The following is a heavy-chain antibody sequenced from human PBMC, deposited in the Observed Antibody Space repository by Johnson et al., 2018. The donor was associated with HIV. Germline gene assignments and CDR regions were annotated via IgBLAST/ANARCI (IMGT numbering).Heavy chain of an antibody. CDR3: AREVRLGYCSGGSCYGDALDI. D-gene: IGHD2-15*01. J-gene: IGHJ3*02. CDR1: GFIFSDSY. V-gene: IGHV3-11*01. Sequence: QVQLVESGGGWVKPGGSLRLSCAASGFIFSDSYMSWIRRAPGKGLEWLSYITDSGSPIYYADSVRGRFTISGANAKNSLYLQMNSLRAEDTALYYCAREVRLGYCSGGSCYGDALDIWGQGTMVTVSS. CDR2: ITDSGSPI.